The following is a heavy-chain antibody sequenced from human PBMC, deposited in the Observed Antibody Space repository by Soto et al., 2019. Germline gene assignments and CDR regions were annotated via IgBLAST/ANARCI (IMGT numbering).Heavy chain of an antibody. CDR2: IKQDGSEK. CDR1: GFTFSSHW. D-gene: IGHD6-13*01. Sequence: LRLSCAASGFTFSSHWMSWVRQAPGKGLEWVANIKQDGSEKYYVDSVKGRFTISRDNAKNSLYLQMNSLRAEDTAVYYCARVPNSSSWYYYYGMDVWGQGTTVTVSS. CDR3: ARVPNSSSWYYYYGMDV. J-gene: IGHJ6*02. V-gene: IGHV3-7*03.